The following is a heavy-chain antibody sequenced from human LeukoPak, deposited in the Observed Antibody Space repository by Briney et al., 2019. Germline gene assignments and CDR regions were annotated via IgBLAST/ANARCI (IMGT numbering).Heavy chain of an antibody. J-gene: IGHJ6*03. V-gene: IGHV4-59*01. CDR3: AGGSYYYYYMAV. CDR2: INYSGST. Sequence: PSETLSLTCTVSGGSISSYYWSWIRQPPGKGLEWIGSINYSGSTNYNPSLKSRVTISVDTSKNQFSLKLGSVTAADTAVYYCAGGSYYYYYMAVWGKGTTVTISS. CDR1: GGSISSYY.